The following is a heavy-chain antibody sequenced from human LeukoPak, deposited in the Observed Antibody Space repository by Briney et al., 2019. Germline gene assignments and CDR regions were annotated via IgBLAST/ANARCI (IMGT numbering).Heavy chain of an antibody. Sequence: PGGSLRLSCATSGFTYSSCVMAWVRQAPGKGLEWVSSISGSGGSTYCADSVKGRFTISRDNSMNTLYLQMNSLTAEDTAVYYCAKRHCSSTHCYAFDYWGQGTLVTVSS. D-gene: IGHD2-2*01. J-gene: IGHJ4*02. V-gene: IGHV3-23*01. CDR3: AKRHCSSTHCYAFDY. CDR1: GFTYSSCV. CDR2: ISGSGGST.